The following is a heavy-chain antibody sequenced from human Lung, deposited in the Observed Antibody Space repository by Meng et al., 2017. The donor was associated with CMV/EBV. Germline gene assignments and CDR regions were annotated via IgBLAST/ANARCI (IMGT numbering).Heavy chain of an antibody. V-gene: IGHV3-48*03. CDR1: GFTFSSYE. CDR3: AREEYSSSSQAGQYYYYYYGMDV. J-gene: IGHJ6*02. CDR2: ISSSGSTI. D-gene: IGHD6-6*01. Sequence: GESLKISCAASGFTFSSYEMNWVRQAPGKGLEWVSYISSSGSTIYYADSVKGRFTISRDNAKNSLYLQMNSLRAEDTALYYCAREEYSSSSQAGQYYYYYYGMDVWXQGTTVTVSS.